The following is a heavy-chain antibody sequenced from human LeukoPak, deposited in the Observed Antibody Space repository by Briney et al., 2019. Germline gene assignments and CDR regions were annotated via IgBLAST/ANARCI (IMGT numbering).Heavy chain of an antibody. CDR2: IAYDGGNV. Sequence: GGSLRLSCAASGFTFSPYPMHWVRQAPGKGLEWVAVIAYDGGNVFYAPSVRGRFTISRDNSRGTLSLQMNSLKVEDTALYYCVRDPSARFYFDYWGQGTLVTVSS. D-gene: IGHD6-6*01. CDR3: VRDPSARFYFDY. J-gene: IGHJ4*02. CDR1: GFTFSPYP. V-gene: IGHV3-30*03.